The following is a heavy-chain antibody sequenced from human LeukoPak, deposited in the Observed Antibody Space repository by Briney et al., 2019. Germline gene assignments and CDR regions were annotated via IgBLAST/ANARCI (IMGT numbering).Heavy chain of an antibody. Sequence: SQTLSLTCTVSGGSISSGDYYWSWIRQPPGKGLEWIGYIYYSGSTYYNPSLKSRVTISVDTSKNQFSLKLSSVTAADTAVYYCARGTGTTSDINLDYGGREPRVTVSS. V-gene: IGHV4-30-4*01. CDR3: ARGTGTTSDINLDY. CDR1: GGSISSGDYY. D-gene: IGHD1-1*01. CDR2: IYYSGST. J-gene: IGHJ4*02.